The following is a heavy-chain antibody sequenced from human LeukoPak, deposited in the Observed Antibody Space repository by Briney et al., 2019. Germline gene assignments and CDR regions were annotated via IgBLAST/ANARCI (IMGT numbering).Heavy chain of an antibody. V-gene: IGHV3-11*03. CDR1: GFTFSDYY. D-gene: IGHD6-19*01. CDR2: ISSSSGYT. CDR3: ARSTVSGWNFDY. J-gene: IGHJ4*02. Sequence: GGSLRLSCAASGFTFSDYYMSWIRQAPGKGLEWVSYISSSSGYTNYADSVKGRFTISRDNAKNSLYVQMNSLRAEDTAVYYCARSTVSGWNFDYWGQGTLVTVSS.